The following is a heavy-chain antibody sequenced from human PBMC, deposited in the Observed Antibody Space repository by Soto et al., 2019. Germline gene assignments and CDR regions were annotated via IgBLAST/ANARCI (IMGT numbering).Heavy chain of an antibody. Sequence: QLQLQESGPGLVKPSETLSLTCTVSGGSISSSSYYWGWIRQPPGKGLEWIGSIYYSGSTYYNPSLKSRVTISVDTSKNQFSLTLSSVTAADTAVYYCARLGCSGGSCYYNYWGQGTLVTVSS. D-gene: IGHD2-15*01. V-gene: IGHV4-39*01. J-gene: IGHJ4*02. CDR1: GGSISSSSYY. CDR2: IYYSGST. CDR3: ARLGCSGGSCYYNY.